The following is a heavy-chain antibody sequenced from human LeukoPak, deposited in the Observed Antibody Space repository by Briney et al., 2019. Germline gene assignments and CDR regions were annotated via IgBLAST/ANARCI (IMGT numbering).Heavy chain of an antibody. CDR2: ISRGGVIS. Sequence: GGSLRLSCAASGFTFSDYAINWVRQAPGKGLEWVSTISRGGVISYYADSVKGRFTISRDNSNNTLYLHMNSLRAEDTAVYYCTTDGDDYGDYEGYYWGQGTLVTVSS. CDR1: GFTFSDYA. J-gene: IGHJ4*02. CDR3: TTDGDDYGDYEGYY. V-gene: IGHV3-23*01. D-gene: IGHD4-17*01.